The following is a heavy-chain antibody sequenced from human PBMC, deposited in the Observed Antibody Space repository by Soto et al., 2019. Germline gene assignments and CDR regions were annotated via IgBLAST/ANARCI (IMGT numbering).Heavy chain of an antibody. CDR2: IKEDGSEK. D-gene: IGHD1-26*01. J-gene: IGHJ4*02. CDR1: GFTLSNFW. Sequence: EVQLVESGGGLVQPGGSLRLSCAASGFTLSNFWMSWVRQAPGKGLEWVASIKEDGSEKTYVDSVKGRFTISRDNAQNSLYLQMNPLRVDDAAVYYWASYRTLGCGGQGTPVIVSS. V-gene: IGHV3-7*03. CDR3: ASYRTLGC.